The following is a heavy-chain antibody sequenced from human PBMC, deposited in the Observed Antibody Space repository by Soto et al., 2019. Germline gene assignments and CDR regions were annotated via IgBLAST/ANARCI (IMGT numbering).Heavy chain of an antibody. CDR3: ARGHSTDCSNGVCSFFYNHEMDV. Sequence: ASMKVSCKASGYSFTDYHIHWVRQAPGQGLEWLGRINPKSGGTSTAQKFQGWVTMTRDRSISTVYMELTRLRSDDTAVYFCARGHSTDCSNGVCSFFYNHEMDVWGQGTTVTVSS. J-gene: IGHJ6*02. CDR1: GYSFTDYH. CDR2: INPKSGGT. V-gene: IGHV1-2*04. D-gene: IGHD2-8*01.